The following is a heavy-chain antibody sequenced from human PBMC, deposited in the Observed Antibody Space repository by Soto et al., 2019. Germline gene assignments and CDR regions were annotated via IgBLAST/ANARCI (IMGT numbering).Heavy chain of an antibody. CDR3: ARERGDSHWIDP. V-gene: IGHV4-61*01. CDR2: VENSGST. CDR1: GGSVSSESYY. Sequence: SETLSLTCSVSGGSVSSESYYWGWILQTPGKGLEWIGNVENSGSTKYNPSLKSRVTISVDTSKNQFSLKLSSVTGADTAVYYCARERGDSHWIDPWGQGTLVTVSS. J-gene: IGHJ5*02. D-gene: IGHD2-21*01.